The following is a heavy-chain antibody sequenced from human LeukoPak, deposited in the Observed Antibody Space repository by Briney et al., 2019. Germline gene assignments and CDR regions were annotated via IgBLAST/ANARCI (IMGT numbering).Heavy chain of an antibody. D-gene: IGHD1-26*01. CDR1: GFTFDDYA. Sequence: GGSLRLSCAASGFTFDDYAMHWVRQAPGKGLEWVAFIRYDGSNKYYADSVKGRFTISRDNSKSTLYLQMNSLRAEDTAVYYCAKDYWVGATSAFDYWGQGTLVTVSS. J-gene: IGHJ4*02. V-gene: IGHV3-30*02. CDR2: IRYDGSNK. CDR3: AKDYWVGATSAFDY.